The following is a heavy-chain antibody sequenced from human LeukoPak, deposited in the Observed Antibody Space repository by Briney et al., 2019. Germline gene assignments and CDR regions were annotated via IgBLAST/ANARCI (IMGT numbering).Heavy chain of an antibody. Sequence: SVKVSCKASGGTFSSYAISWVRQAPGQGLEWMGGIIPISGTANYAQEFQGRVTITADESTSTAYMELSSLRSEDTAVYYCARRYYYDSSGYYYVYWGQGTLVTVSS. CDR2: IIPISGTA. CDR3: ARRYYYDSSGYYYVY. J-gene: IGHJ4*02. D-gene: IGHD3-22*01. V-gene: IGHV1-69*13. CDR1: GGTFSSYA.